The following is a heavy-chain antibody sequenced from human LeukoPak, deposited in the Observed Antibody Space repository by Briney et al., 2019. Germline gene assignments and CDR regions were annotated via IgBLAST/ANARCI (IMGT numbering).Heavy chain of an antibody. CDR3: ATDLYY. J-gene: IGHJ4*02. CDR2: IRSKNYRGTA. D-gene: IGHD3-3*01. CDR1: GFTFGDHA. V-gene: IGHV3-49*04. Sequence: PGGSLRLSCTASGFTFGDHAMSWVRQAPGKGLEWVAFIRSKNYRGTAEYAASVRGRFTISRDDSKSIAYLQMNSLRDEDTAVYYCATDLYYWGQGTLVTVSS.